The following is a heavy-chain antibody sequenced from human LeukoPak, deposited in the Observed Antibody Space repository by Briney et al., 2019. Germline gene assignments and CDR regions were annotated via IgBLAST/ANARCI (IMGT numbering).Heavy chain of an antibody. J-gene: IGHJ4*02. CDR3: ATLVAT. CDR2: ISYDGSNK. V-gene: IGHV3-30-3*01. CDR1: GFTFSSYA. Sequence: GGSLRLSCEASGFTFSSYAMHGVGKAPAKGLEWVAVISYDGSNKYYADSVKGRFTISRDNSKNTLYLQMNSLRAEDAAVYYYATLVATWGQGTLVTVSS. D-gene: IGHD5-12*01.